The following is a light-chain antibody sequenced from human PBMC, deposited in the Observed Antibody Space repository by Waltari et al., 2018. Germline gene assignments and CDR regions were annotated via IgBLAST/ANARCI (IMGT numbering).Light chain of an antibody. CDR1: QSVNNF. J-gene: IGKJ4*01. CDR2: HAS. CDR3: QQRANWPPLT. Sequence: EIVLTQSPATPSLSPGERATLSCRASQSVNNFLAWYQQKPGQAPRLLIYHASKRATDIPDRFSGRGSGTDFTLTISSLEPGDSAVYYCQQRANWPPLTFGGGTRVEI. V-gene: IGKV3-11*01.